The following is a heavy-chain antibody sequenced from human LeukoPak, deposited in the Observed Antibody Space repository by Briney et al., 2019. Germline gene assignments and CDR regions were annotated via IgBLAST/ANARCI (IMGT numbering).Heavy chain of an antibody. Sequence: SETLSLTCTVSGGSISSSSYYWGWIRQPPGKGLEWIGSIYYSGSTYYNPSLKSRVTISVDTSKNQFSLKLSSVTAADTAVYYCASLDSSGYYFDYWGQGTLVTVSS. J-gene: IGHJ4*02. CDR2: IYYSGST. D-gene: IGHD3-22*01. CDR3: ASLDSSGYYFDY. CDR1: GGSISSSSYY. V-gene: IGHV4-39*01.